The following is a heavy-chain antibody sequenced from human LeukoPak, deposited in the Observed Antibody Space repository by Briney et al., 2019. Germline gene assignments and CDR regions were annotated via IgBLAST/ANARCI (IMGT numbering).Heavy chain of an antibody. CDR2: INSNGDTT. Sequence: GGSLRLSCAASGFTFRNHAMHWVRQAPRKGLEYVSAINSNGDTTYYGNSVKGRFTISRDNSKSTLYLQMGSLRPADTAVYYCAREERGLAIDYWGQGALVTVSS. CDR3: AREERGLAIDY. V-gene: IGHV3-64*01. J-gene: IGHJ4*02. D-gene: IGHD3/OR15-3a*01. CDR1: GFTFRNHA.